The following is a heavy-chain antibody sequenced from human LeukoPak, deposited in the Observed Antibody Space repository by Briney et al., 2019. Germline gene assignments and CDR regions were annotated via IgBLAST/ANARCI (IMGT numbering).Heavy chain of an antibody. CDR3: VRSRNYYESSVYYRSFYFDY. J-gene: IGHJ4*02. V-gene: IGHV3-74*01. CDR1: GFTFSSYW. D-gene: IGHD3-22*01. CDR2: IHTDGTST. Sequence: GGSLRLSCAASGFTFSSYWMHWVRQVPGEGPVWVSRIHTDGTSTTCADSVKGRFTISRDNAENTLYLQMNSLRAEDTAVYYCVRSRNYYESSVYYRSFYFDYWGQGTLVTVSS.